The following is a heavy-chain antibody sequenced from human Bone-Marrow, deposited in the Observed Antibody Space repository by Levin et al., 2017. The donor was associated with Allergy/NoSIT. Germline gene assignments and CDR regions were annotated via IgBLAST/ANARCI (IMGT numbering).Heavy chain of an antibody. CDR2: TYWDDDN. CDR1: GFSLRTPGVA. V-gene: IGHV2-5*02. CDR3: ASQAQFTFFDF. D-gene: IGHD2/OR15-2a*01. Sequence: SGPTLVKPTQTLTVTCTFFGFSLRTPGVAVGWIRQPPGKALEWLALTYWDDDNRYSPSLRSRLTITKDTSKNQVVLKMTNMESVDTGTYYCASQAQFTFFDFWGQGTLVTVSS. J-gene: IGHJ4*02.